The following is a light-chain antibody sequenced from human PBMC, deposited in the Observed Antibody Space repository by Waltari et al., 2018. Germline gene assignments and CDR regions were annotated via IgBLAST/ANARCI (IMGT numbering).Light chain of an antibody. CDR2: GAS. V-gene: IGKV3-20*01. J-gene: IGKJ4*01. Sequence: EIVLTQSPGTLSLSPGERATLSCRASQSVSSTYLAWYQQKPGQAPRPLIYGASNRATGIPDRFSCSGSVTDFTLTISRLEPEDFSVYYCQHYGRSLPLTFGGGTKVEI. CDR1: QSVSSTY. CDR3: QHYGRSLPLT.